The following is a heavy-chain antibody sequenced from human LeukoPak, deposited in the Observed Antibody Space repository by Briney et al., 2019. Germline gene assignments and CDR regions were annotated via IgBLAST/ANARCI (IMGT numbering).Heavy chain of an antibody. D-gene: IGHD3-10*01. V-gene: IGHV4-34*01. Sequence: SETLSLTCAVSGGSFSGYYWSWLRQPPGKGLEWIGEINHSGSTNYNPSLKSRVTISVDTSKNQFSLKLSSVTAADTAVYYCARAYYYGSGSYGRWGQGTLVTVSS. J-gene: IGHJ4*02. CDR2: INHSGST. CDR1: GGSFSGYY. CDR3: ARAYYYGSGSYGR.